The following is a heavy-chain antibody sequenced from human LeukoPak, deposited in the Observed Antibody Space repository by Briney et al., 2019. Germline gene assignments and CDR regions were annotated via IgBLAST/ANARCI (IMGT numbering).Heavy chain of an antibody. CDR2: ISSSSSYT. V-gene: IGHV3-11*06. D-gene: IGHD1-1*01. J-gene: IGHJ4*02. CDR3: ARVGPRNDPVY. Sequence: GGSLRLSCAASGFTFSDYYMSWIRQAPGKGLEWVSYISSSSSYTNYADSVKGRFTISRDNAKNSLYLQVNSLRAEDTAVYYCARVGPRNDPVYRGQGTLVTVSS. CDR1: GFTFSDYY.